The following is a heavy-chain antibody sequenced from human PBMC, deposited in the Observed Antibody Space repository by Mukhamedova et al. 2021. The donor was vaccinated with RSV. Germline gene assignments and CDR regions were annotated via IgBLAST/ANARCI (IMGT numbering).Heavy chain of an antibody. D-gene: IGHD5-18*01. CDR3: ARDNGYSYGLIDY. J-gene: IGHJ4*02. CDR2: ISSSSSYI. V-gene: IGHV3-21*01. Sequence: GKGLEWVSSISSSSSYIYYADSMKGRFTISRDNAKNSLYLQMNSLRAEDTAVYYCARDNGYSYGLIDYWGQGTLVTVSS.